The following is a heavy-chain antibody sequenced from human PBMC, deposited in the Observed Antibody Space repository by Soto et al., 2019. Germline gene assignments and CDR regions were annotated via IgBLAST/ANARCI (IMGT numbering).Heavy chain of an antibody. CDR3: ARGVGATTYSQEGVYGMDV. V-gene: IGHV4-34*01. Sequence: SETLSLTCAVYGGSFSGYYWSWIRQPPGKGLEWIGEINHSGSTNYNPSLKSRVTISVDTSKNQFSLKLSSVTAADTAVYYCARGVGATTYSQEGVYGMDVWGQGTTVTVSS. CDR1: GGSFSGYY. J-gene: IGHJ6*02. D-gene: IGHD1-26*01. CDR2: INHSGST.